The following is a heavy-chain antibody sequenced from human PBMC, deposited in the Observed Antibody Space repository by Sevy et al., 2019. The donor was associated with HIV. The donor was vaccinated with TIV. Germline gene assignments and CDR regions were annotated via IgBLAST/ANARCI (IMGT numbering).Heavy chain of an antibody. CDR3: ARVYYDFWSGYYYYYYGMDV. D-gene: IGHD3-3*01. J-gene: IGHJ6*02. Sequence: GGSLRLSCAASGFTFSSYSMNWVRQAPGKGLEWVSYISSSGSTIYYADSVKGRFTISRDNAKNSLYLQMNSLRAEETAVYYCARVYYDFWSGYYYYYYGMDVWGQGTTVTVSS. V-gene: IGHV3-48*01. CDR1: GFTFSSYS. CDR2: ISSSGSTI.